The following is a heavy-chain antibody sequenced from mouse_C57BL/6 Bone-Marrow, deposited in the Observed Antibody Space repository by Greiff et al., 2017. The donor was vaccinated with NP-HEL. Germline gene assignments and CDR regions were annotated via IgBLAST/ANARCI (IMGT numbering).Heavy chain of an antibody. CDR2: IYPRSGNT. CDR3: AYYYGSRVDWYFDV. Sequence: QVQLQQSGAELARPGASVKLSCKASGYTFTSYGISWVKQRTGQGLEWIGEIYPRSGNTYYNEKFKGKATLTADKSSSTAYMELRSLTSEDSAVYFCAYYYGSRVDWYFDVWGTGTTVTVSS. J-gene: IGHJ1*03. D-gene: IGHD1-1*01. CDR1: GYTFTSYG. V-gene: IGHV1-81*01.